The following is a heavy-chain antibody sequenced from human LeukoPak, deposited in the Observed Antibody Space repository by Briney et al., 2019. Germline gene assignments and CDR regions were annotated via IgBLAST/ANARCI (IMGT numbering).Heavy chain of an antibody. D-gene: IGHD4-11*01. CDR2: TSYDGRNK. Sequence: GGSLRLSCAASGFTFSSYAMHWVRQAPGKGLEWVAVTSYDGRNKHYADSVKGRFTISRDNSKNTVYLEMNSLRVEDTAVYYCARDRASVDYSNFGMDVWGQGTTVTVSS. V-gene: IGHV3-30*04. J-gene: IGHJ6*02. CDR1: GFTFSSYA. CDR3: ARDRASVDYSNFGMDV.